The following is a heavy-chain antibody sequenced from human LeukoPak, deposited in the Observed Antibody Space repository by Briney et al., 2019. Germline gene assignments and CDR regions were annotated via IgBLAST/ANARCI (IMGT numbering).Heavy chain of an antibody. CDR1: GFTFSSYA. V-gene: IGHV3-23*01. Sequence: GGSLRLSCAASGFTFSSYAMSWVRQAPGKGLEWVSAISGSGGSTYYADSVKGRFTISRDNSKNTLYLQTNSLRAEDTAVYYCAKDRLRYFDWFRLDPWGQGTLVTVSS. CDR2: ISGSGGST. D-gene: IGHD3-9*01. J-gene: IGHJ5*02. CDR3: AKDRLRYFDWFRLDP.